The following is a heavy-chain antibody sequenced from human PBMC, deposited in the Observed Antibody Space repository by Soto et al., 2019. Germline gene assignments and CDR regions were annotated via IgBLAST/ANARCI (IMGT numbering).Heavy chain of an antibody. CDR1: GYTFTNYN. V-gene: IGHV1-18*03. CDR2: INTDNGNT. J-gene: IGHJ4*02. CDR3: ARDPSTSGRSGHDY. D-gene: IGHD6-25*01. Sequence: QVQLVQSGAEVKKPGASVKVSCKASGYTFTNYNIGWVRQAPGQGLEWLGWINTDNGNTNYAQTVQGRVTMTTDTSTATAYMELSSLRSDDMAVYYCARDPSTSGRSGHDYWGQGTLVTASS.